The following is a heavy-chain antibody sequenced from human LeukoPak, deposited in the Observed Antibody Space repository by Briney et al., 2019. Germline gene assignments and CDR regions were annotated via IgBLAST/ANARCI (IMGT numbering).Heavy chain of an antibody. CDR1: GFTVSSNY. CDR3: ARNDGGFCSGGSCYVRWFDP. Sequence: GGSLRLSCAASGFTVSSNYMSWVRQAPGKGLEWVSVIYSGGSTYYADSVKGRFTISRDNAKNSLYLQMNSLRAEGTAVYYCARNDGGFCSGGSCYVRWFDPWGQGTLVTVSS. V-gene: IGHV3-53*01. J-gene: IGHJ5*02. D-gene: IGHD2-15*01. CDR2: IYSGGST.